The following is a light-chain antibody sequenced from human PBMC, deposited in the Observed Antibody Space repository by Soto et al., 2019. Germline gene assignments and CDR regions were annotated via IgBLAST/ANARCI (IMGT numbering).Light chain of an antibody. CDR1: QNINNY. Sequence: DIQMTQSPYSLSASVGDRVTISCHASQNINNYLNWYQQKPGRAPKLLIYDASNLEPGVPSRFSGRGSGADFTFSISSLQPEDIATYYCQQYDDIPPTFGQGTRLEIK. CDR3: QQYDDIPPT. J-gene: IGKJ5*01. V-gene: IGKV1-33*01. CDR2: DAS.